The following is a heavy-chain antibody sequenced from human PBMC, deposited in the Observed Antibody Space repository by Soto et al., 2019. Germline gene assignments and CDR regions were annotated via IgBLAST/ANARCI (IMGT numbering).Heavy chain of an antibody. CDR3: AGLCSGGSCYHWYFDL. Sequence: EVQLVESGGGLVQPGGSLRLSCAASGFTFSSYWMSWVRQAPGKGLEWVANIKQDGSEKYYVDSVKGRFTISRDNAKNSLYLQMNSLRAEDTAVYYCAGLCSGGSCYHWYFDLWGRGTLVTVSS. CDR2: IKQDGSEK. J-gene: IGHJ2*01. CDR1: GFTFSSYW. D-gene: IGHD2-15*01. V-gene: IGHV3-7*01.